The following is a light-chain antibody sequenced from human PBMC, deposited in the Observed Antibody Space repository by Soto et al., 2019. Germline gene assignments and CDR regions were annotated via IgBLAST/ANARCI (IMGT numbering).Light chain of an antibody. V-gene: IGKV4-1*01. J-gene: IGKJ4*01. CDR3: HQYYETPFT. CDR2: WAS. Sequence: DIVMTQSPDSLTVSLGERATISCKSSQSVFYRSTKTNYLGWYQQKPGQRPRLLIYWASTREIGVPDRFSGSGSRTDFTLTISSLQAEDAAIYYCHQYYETPFTFGGGTKVEI. CDR1: QSVFYRSTKTNY.